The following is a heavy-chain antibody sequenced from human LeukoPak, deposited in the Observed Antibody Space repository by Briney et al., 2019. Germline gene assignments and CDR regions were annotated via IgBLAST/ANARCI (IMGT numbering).Heavy chain of an antibody. CDR2: INHSGST. CDR1: GGSFSGYY. Sequence: SETLSLTCAVYGGSFSGYYWSWIRQPPGKGLEWIGEINHSGSTNYNPSLKSRVTISVDTSKNQFSLKLSSVTAADTAVYHCARGVDYYGVWGQGTLVTVSS. V-gene: IGHV4-34*01. CDR3: ARGVDYYGV. D-gene: IGHD3-10*01. J-gene: IGHJ4*02.